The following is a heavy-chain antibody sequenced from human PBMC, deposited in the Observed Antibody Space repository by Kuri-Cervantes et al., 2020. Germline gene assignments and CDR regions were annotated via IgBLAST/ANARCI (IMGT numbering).Heavy chain of an antibody. CDR3: ARDWGGGSYYYYYYYGMDV. D-gene: IGHD1-26*01. V-gene: IGHV1-18*01. CDR1: GYTFTSYG. CDR2: ISAYNGNT. Sequence: ASVKVSCKASGYTFTSYGISWVRQAPGQGLEWMGWISAYNGNTNYAQNLQGRVTMTTDTSTSTAYMELRSLRSDDTAVYYCARDWGGGSYYYYYYYGMDVWGQGTTVTVSS. J-gene: IGHJ6*02.